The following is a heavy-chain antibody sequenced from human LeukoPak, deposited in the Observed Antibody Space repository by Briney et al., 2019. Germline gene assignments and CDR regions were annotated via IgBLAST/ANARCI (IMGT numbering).Heavy chain of an antibody. CDR1: GGSISSYY. J-gene: IGHJ5*02. CDR2: IYYSGNT. Sequence: PSETLSLTCTVSGGSISSYYWSLIRQPPGKGLEWIGYIYYSGNTNYNTSLKSRVTISVETSKNQFSLKLTSVTAADTAMYYCARHIGYCSTTTCQPGFHPWGQGTLVTVSS. V-gene: IGHV4-59*08. CDR3: ARHIGYCSTTTCQPGFHP. D-gene: IGHD2-2*01.